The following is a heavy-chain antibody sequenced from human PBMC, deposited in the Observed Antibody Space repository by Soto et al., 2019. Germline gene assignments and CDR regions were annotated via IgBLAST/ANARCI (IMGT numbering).Heavy chain of an antibody. CDR2: IYHSGST. Sequence: ASETLSLTCAVSGYSISSGYYWGWIRQPPGKGLEWIGSIYHSGSTYYNPSLKSRVTISVDTSKNQFSLKLSSVTAAGTAVYYCAGYYYDSSGYPPEAFDIWGQGTMVTVSS. V-gene: IGHV4-38-2*01. J-gene: IGHJ3*02. CDR3: AGYYYDSSGYPPEAFDI. CDR1: GYSISSGYY. D-gene: IGHD3-22*01.